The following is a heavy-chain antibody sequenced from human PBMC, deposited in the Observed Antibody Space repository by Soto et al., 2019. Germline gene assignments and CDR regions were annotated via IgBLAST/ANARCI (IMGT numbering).Heavy chain of an antibody. J-gene: IGHJ6*02. D-gene: IGHD4-17*01. CDR2: ISYDGSNK. CDR1: GFTFSSYG. Sequence: GGSLRLSCAASGFTFSSYGMHWVRQAPGKGLEWVAVISYDGSNKYYADSVKGRFTISRDNSKNTLYLQMNSLRAEDTAVYYCAKDWDTYGDYYYGMDVWGQGTTVTVSS. CDR3: AKDWDTYGDYYYGMDV. V-gene: IGHV3-30*18.